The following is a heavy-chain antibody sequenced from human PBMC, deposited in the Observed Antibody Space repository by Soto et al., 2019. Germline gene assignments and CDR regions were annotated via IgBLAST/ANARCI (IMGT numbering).Heavy chain of an antibody. CDR3: ARGIQIPGIAVAARFDP. D-gene: IGHD6-19*01. Sequence: QVQLVQSGAEVKKPGSSVKVSCKASGGTFSSYAISWVRQAPGQGLEWMGGIIPIFGTANYAQKFQGRVTITADESTSTAYMELSSLRSEDTAVYYCARGIQIPGIAVAARFDPWGQGTLVTVSS. CDR1: GGTFSSYA. V-gene: IGHV1-69*12. CDR2: IIPIFGTA. J-gene: IGHJ5*02.